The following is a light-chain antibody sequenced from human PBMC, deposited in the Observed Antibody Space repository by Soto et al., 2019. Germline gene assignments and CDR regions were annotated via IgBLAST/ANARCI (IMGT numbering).Light chain of an antibody. CDR3: SSSAGRNTYV. CDR2: EKR. Sequence: QSVLTQPPSASGAPRQRVTISCSGSSKDVGSYKSVCWYQQHPGKAPQPLIFEKRNRPPGVSNRFSGSRSRSTASLTLSGLQSEDEADYYCSSSAGRNTYVFGTGTKVTVL. V-gene: IGLV2-14*01. J-gene: IGLJ1*01. CDR1: SKDVGSYKS.